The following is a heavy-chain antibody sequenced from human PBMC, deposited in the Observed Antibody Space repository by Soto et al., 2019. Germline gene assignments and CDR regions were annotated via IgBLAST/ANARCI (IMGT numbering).Heavy chain of an antibody. Sequence: PGGSLRLSCVASGFNFGTYAIHWVRQAPGKGLQWVALIAYDGINTYYADSVKGRFTISRDNSKNTLHLQMNSPRPEDTGVYFCARVTPGNNLYYFSGLDVWGQGTSVTVSS. V-gene: IGHV3-30-3*01. J-gene: IGHJ6*02. CDR3: ARVTPGNNLYYFSGLDV. D-gene: IGHD1-1*01. CDR1: GFNFGTYA. CDR2: IAYDGINT.